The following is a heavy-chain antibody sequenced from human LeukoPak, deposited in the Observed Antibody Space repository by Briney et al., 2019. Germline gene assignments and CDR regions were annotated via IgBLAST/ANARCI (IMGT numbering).Heavy chain of an antibody. CDR1: GVSISSYY. D-gene: IGHD3-3*01. V-gene: IGHV4-59*05. CDR3: AGTYFDFRRGGAFDI. CDR2: AYYLGNT. J-gene: IGHJ3*02. Sequence: SETLSLTCSVSGVSISSYYWSWIRQSPGKGLEWVGRAYYLGNTNYSPSLRSRVIISVDMSKNQFSLTLTSMPAADTAVYYCAGTYFDFRRGGAFDIWGQGTIVTVSS.